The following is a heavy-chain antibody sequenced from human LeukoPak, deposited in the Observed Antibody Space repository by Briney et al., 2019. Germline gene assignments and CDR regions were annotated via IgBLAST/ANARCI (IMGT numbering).Heavy chain of an antibody. J-gene: IGHJ4*02. V-gene: IGHV3-48*02. CDR2: ISSSSSAI. Sequence: AGGSLRLSCAASGFTFSSYGMKWVRQAPGKGLKWVSYISSSSSAINYADSVKGRFTISRDNAKNSLFLQMNSLRDEDTAMYYCARGGGARPYYWGQGTLVTVSS. CDR1: GFTFSSYG. CDR3: ARGGGARPYY. D-gene: IGHD3-10*01.